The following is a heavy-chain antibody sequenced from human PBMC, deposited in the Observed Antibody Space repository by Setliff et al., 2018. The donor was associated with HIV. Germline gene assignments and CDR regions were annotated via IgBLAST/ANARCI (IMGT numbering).Heavy chain of an antibody. CDR3: ARSRYDSGGYPDAFDI. CDR2: IIPILGVA. CDR1: RSTFNSHT. V-gene: IGHV1-69*02. J-gene: IGHJ3*02. D-gene: IGHD3-22*01. Sequence: SVKVSCKASRSTFNSHTINWVRQAPGQGLDWMGRIIPILGVANYAQRFQGKVTITADKSTSTAYMELTSLRFDDTAMYYCARSRYDSGGYPDAFDIWGQGTMVTVSS.